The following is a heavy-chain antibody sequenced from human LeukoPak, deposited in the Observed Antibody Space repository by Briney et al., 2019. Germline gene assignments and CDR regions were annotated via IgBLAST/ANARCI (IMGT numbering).Heavy chain of an antibody. V-gene: IGHV3-7*01. D-gene: IGHD3-22*01. Sequence: GGSLRLSCVASGFPFSSYWMTWVRQAPGKGLEWVANIKQDGSEKYYVDSVEGRFTISRDNAKNSLYLQMNSLRAEDTAVYYCARPLRYYDSSGYYYWGQGTLVTVSS. CDR3: ARPLRYYDSSGYYY. CDR1: GFPFSSYW. J-gene: IGHJ4*02. CDR2: IKQDGSEK.